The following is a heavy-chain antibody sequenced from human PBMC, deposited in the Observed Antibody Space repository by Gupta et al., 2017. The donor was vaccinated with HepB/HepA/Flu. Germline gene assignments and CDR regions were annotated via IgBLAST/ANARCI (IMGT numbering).Heavy chain of an antibody. CDR1: GGSISSYY. V-gene: IGHV4-59*01. Sequence: QVQLQESGPGLVKPSETLSVTCTVSGGSISSYYWNWIRQPPGKGLEWIGYIYYSGNTNYNPSLKSRVTISVDMSKNQLSLKLNSVTAADTAVYYCASSPQYYYGWDVWGQGTTVTVSS. CDR3: ASSPQYYYGWDV. CDR2: IYYSGNT. D-gene: IGHD4-11*01. J-gene: IGHJ6*02.